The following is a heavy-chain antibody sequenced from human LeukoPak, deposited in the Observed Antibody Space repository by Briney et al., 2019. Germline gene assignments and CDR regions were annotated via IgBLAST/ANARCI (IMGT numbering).Heavy chain of an antibody. CDR2: IYPGDSDA. Sequence: GESLKISCKGSGYSFTNYWIGWVRQMPGKGLKWMGIIYPGDSDARYSPSFQGQVTISADKSISTSYLQWSSLKASHTAMYYCARRRDLYSGSYYPFDYWGQGTLVTVSS. V-gene: IGHV5-51*01. J-gene: IGHJ4*02. CDR3: ARRRDLYSGSYYPFDY. CDR1: GYSFTNYW. D-gene: IGHD1-26*01.